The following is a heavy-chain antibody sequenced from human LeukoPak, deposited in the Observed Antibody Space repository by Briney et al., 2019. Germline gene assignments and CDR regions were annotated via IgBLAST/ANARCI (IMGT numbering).Heavy chain of an antibody. CDR2: ISGSGGST. CDR3: AKGCSTSCYSWFDP. D-gene: IGHD2-2*01. V-gene: IGHV3-23*01. Sequence: GGSLDLFCGASGFPFKRYAMSWVRQAPGKGLEGGYAISGSGGSTYYADSVKGRFTISRDNSKNTLYLQMNSLRAEDTAVYYCAKGCSTSCYSWFDPWGQGTLVTVSS. CDR1: GFPFKRYA. J-gene: IGHJ5*02.